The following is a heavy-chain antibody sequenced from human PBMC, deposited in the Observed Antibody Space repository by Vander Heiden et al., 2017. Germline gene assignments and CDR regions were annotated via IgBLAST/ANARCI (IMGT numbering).Heavy chain of an antibody. J-gene: IGHJ4*02. V-gene: IGHV4-34*01. Sequence: QVQLQPWGAGLLKPSETLSLTCAVYGGSFSGYYWSWIRQPPGKGLEWIGEINHSGSTNYNPSLKSRVTISVDTAVYYCARSLAGGFWSGEAPTFDYWGQGTLVTVSS. CDR1: GGSFSGYY. D-gene: IGHD3-3*01. CDR2: INHSGST. CDR3: Y.